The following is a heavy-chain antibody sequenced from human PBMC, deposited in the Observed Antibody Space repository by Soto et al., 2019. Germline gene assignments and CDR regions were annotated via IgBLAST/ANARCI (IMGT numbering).Heavy chain of an antibody. CDR2: IIPLSATT. D-gene: IGHD2-2*01. J-gene: IGHJ6*02. V-gene: IGHV1-69*06. CDR3: ARRFDDRGIVVVPAANTWYYGMDV. Sequence: QVQLVQSGTEVKKPGSSVKVSCKASGGTLSNNAISWVRQAPGQGLEWMGGIIPLSATTNYAQKFQGRVTITADRSTSTAYMELTSLTSEDTAVYYCARRFDDRGIVVVPAANTWYYGMDVWGQGTTVTVSS. CDR1: GGTLSNNA.